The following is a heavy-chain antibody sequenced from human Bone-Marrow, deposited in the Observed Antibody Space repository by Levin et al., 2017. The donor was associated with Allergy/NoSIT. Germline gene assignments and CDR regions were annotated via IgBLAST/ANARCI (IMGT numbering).Heavy chain of an antibody. J-gene: IGHJ3*02. CDR1: GGSVRSDNYY. Sequence: SQTLSLTCSVSGGSVRSDNYYWSWIRQPPGKRLEWIGYISYSGTTTYNPSLESRVTISLGASENHFSLRLNSLTAADTAVYYCARDHGDSSDAFAIWGQGTMVTVSS. CDR3: ARDHGDSSDAFAI. D-gene: IGHD4-17*01. V-gene: IGHV4-61*03. CDR2: ISYSGTT.